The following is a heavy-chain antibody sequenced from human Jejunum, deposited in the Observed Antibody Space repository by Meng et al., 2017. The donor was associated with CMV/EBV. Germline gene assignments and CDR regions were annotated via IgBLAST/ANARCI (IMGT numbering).Heavy chain of an antibody. V-gene: IGHV3-11*05. CDR3: AKDSPILAV. D-gene: IGHD3-9*01. Sequence: VQPVGSGGGLGQSAGSLSLSCAASGFTFSDHYMTWIRQAPGKGLEWVSYSSSRSSYTNHADAVKGRFTISRDNSKNTLYLQMNSLRAEDTAIYYCAKDSPILAVWGQGTLVTVSS. CDR2: SSSRSSYT. CDR1: GFTFSDHY. J-gene: IGHJ4*02.